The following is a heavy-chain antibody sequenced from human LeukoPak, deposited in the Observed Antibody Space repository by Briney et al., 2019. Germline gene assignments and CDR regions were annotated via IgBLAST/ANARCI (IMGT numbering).Heavy chain of an antibody. CDR2: INPNSGGT. D-gene: IGHD1-1*01. J-gene: IGHJ3*02. Sequence: ASVKVSCKAPGYTFTGYYMHWVRQAPGQGLEWMGWINPNSGGTNYAQKFQGRVTMTRDTSISTAYMELSRLRSDDTAVYYCARPLYTGYDAFDIWGQGTMVTVSS. V-gene: IGHV1-2*02. CDR1: GYTFTGYY. CDR3: ARPLYTGYDAFDI.